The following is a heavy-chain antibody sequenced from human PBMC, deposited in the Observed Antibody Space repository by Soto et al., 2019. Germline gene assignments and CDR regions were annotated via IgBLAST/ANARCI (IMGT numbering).Heavy chain of an antibody. J-gene: IGHJ2*01. CDR1: GFTFSSYG. CDR2: IWYDGSNK. V-gene: IGHV3-33*01. D-gene: IGHD5-18*01. CDR3: ARGVLGYSYGTDWYFDL. Sequence: QVQLVESGGGVVQPGRSLRLSCAASGFTFSSYGMHWVRQAPGKGLEWVAVIWYDGSNKYYADSVKGRFTISRDNSKNXXYLQMNSLRAEDTAVYYCARGVLGYSYGTDWYFDLWGRGTLVTVSS.